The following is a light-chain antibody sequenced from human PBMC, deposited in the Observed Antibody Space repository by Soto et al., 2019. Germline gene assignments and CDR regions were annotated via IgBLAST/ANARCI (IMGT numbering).Light chain of an antibody. J-gene: IGKJ5*01. Sequence: DIQMTQSPSTLSASVGDRVIITCRASESISNWLAWYQQKPGKAPNLLIYKASSLKSGVPLRFSGSGSGTEFTLTINSLQPDDFATYYCQQYDTYWTFGQGTRLEIK. CDR3: QQYDTYWT. CDR2: KAS. V-gene: IGKV1-5*03. CDR1: ESISNW.